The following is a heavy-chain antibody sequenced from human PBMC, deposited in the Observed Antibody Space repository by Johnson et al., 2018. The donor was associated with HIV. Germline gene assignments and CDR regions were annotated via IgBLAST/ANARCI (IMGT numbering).Heavy chain of an antibody. CDR2: ISYDGSNK. D-gene: IGHD6-13*01. J-gene: IGHJ3*02. CDR1: GFTFSSYA. CDR3: ARERIAAAGLDAFDI. Sequence: VQLVESGGGVVQPGRSLRLYCAASGFTFSSYAMHWVRQAPGKGLEWVAVISYDGSNKYYADSVRGRFTISTDNSKNTLYLQMNSLRAEDTAVYYCARERIAAAGLDAFDIWGQGTMVTVSS. V-gene: IGHV3-30*14.